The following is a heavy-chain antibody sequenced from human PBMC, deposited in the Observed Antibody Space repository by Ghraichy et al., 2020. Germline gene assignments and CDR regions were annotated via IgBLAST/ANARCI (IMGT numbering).Heavy chain of an antibody. Sequence: GGSLRLSCAASGFTFSSYAMSWVRQAPGKGLEWVSAISGSGGSTYYADSVKGRFTISRDNSKNMLYLQMNSLRAEDTAVYYCAKMWGSSSSEYFQHWGQGTLVTVSS. J-gene: IGHJ1*01. CDR2: ISGSGGST. V-gene: IGHV3-23*01. D-gene: IGHD6-6*01. CDR3: AKMWGSSSSEYFQH. CDR1: GFTFSSYA.